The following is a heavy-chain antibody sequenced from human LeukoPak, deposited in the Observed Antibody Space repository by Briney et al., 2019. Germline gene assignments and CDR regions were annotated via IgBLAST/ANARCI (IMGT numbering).Heavy chain of an antibody. D-gene: IGHD6-13*01. CDR2: INPNSGGA. CDR1: GYTFTGYY. V-gene: IGHV1-2*02. Sequence: ASVTVSCKASGYTFTGYYMHWVRQAPGQGLEWMGWINPNSGGAKYAQNVQGRVIITTDTSISTAYMELTSLRSDDTAVYYCARSSPPTYYHFYYYMDVWGKGSTVTVSS. J-gene: IGHJ6*03. CDR3: ARSSPPTYYHFYYYMDV.